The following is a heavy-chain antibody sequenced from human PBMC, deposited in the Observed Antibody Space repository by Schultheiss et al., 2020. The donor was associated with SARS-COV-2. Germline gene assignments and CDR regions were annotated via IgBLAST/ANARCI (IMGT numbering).Heavy chain of an antibody. Sequence: GGSLRLSCAASGFTFSSYAMHWVRQAPGKGLEWVSSISSSSSYIYYADSVKGRFTISRDNAKNSLYLQMNSLRDEDTAVYYCARTFGANYFYYGMDVWGQGTTVTVSS. J-gene: IGHJ6*02. CDR1: GFTFSSYA. D-gene: IGHD3-16*01. V-gene: IGHV3-21*01. CDR3: ARTFGANYFYYGMDV. CDR2: ISSSSSYI.